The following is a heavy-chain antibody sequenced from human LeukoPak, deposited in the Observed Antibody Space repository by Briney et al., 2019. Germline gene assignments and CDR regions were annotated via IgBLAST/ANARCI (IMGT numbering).Heavy chain of an antibody. D-gene: IGHD3-10*01. Sequence: ASVKASCKASGYTFTGYYMHWVRQAPGQGLEWMGWINPNSGGTNYAQKFQGRVTMTRDTSISTAYMELSRLRSDDTAVYYCARVGRYYGSGSFYYFDYWGQGTLVTVSS. CDR1: GYTFTGYY. CDR3: ARVGRYYGSGSFYYFDY. CDR2: INPNSGGT. V-gene: IGHV1-2*02. J-gene: IGHJ4*02.